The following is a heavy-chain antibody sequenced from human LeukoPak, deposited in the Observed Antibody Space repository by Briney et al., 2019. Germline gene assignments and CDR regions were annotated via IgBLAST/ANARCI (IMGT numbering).Heavy chain of an antibody. CDR2: ISWNSGNI. J-gene: IGHJ4*02. D-gene: IGHD6-19*01. V-gene: IGHV3-9*01. Sequence: GGSLRLSCAASGFTFDDYAMHWVRHAQGKGLEWVSGISWNSGNIGYADSVKGRFSISRDNAKNSLYLQMNSLRAEDTALYYCAGGGGWYAAFDYWGQGTLVTVSS. CDR3: AGGGGWYAAFDY. CDR1: GFTFDDYA.